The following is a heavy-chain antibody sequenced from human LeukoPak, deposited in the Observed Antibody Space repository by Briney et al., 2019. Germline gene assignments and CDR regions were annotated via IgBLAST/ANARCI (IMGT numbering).Heavy chain of an antibody. V-gene: IGHV1-8*02. D-gene: IGHD3-9*01. CDR3: ARGVLRYFDWLNY. CDR1: GGTFSSYA. Sequence: ASVKVSCKASGGTFSSYAISWVRQAPGQGLEWMGWMNPNSGNTGYAQKFQGRVTMTRNTSISTAYMELSSLRSEDTAVYYCARGVLRYFDWLNYWGQGTLVTVSS. J-gene: IGHJ4*02. CDR2: MNPNSGNT.